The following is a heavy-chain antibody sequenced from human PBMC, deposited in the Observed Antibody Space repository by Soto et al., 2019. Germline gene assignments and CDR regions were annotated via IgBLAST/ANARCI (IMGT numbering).Heavy chain of an antibody. J-gene: IGHJ6*02. CDR3: ATMGHCSKGVYSYYYYGLDV. CDR1: GFTFSHAW. V-gene: IGHV3-15*07. D-gene: IGHD2-8*01. Sequence: PGGSLRLSCGASGFTFSHAWMNWVRQAPGKGLEWVGRIKSKIDGGTSDYAAPVKGRFSISRDDSKDRLFLQMHSLKTEDAAVYFCATMGHCSKGVYSYYYYGLDVWGLGTSVTVSS. CDR2: IKSKIDGGTS.